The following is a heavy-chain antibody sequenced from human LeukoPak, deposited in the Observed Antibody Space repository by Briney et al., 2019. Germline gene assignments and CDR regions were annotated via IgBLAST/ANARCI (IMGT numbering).Heavy chain of an antibody. CDR1: GFTFNSYG. J-gene: IGHJ4*02. Sequence: GSLRLSCAASGFTFNSYGMFWVRQAPGKGLEWVAFIWPDGSNKLYGDSVKGRFTISRDNSKNTAYLQMNSLRAEDTAVYYCARDYCRTTSCLESWGQGTLVTVSS. CDR3: ARDYCRTTSCLES. V-gene: IGHV3-33*01. D-gene: IGHD2-2*01. CDR2: IWPDGSNK.